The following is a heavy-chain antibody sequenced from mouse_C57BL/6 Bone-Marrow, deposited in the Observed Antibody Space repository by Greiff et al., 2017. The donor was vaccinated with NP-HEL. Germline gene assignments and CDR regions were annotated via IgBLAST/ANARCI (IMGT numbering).Heavy chain of an antibody. CDR1: GYAFSSSW. J-gene: IGHJ2*01. D-gene: IGHD2-13*01. V-gene: IGHV1-82*01. CDR3: AIDWHFDY. Sequence: QVQLQQSGPELVKPGASVKISCKASGYAFSSSWMNWVKQRPGKGLEWIGQIYPGDGDTNYNGQFKGKATLTADKYSSTAYMQRSSLTSEESAVYFCAIDWHFDYWGQGTTLTVSS. CDR2: IYPGDGDT.